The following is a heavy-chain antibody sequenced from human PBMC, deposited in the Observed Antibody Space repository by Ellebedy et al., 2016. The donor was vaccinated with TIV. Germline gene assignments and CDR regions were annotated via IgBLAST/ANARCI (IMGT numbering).Heavy chain of an antibody. V-gene: IGHV3-23*05. CDR2: IDMTGRLT. CDR3: TKYGYPADYGMEV. J-gene: IGHJ6*02. CDR1: GFTFSRFA. D-gene: IGHD6-25*01. Sequence: GGSLRLXCAASGFTFSRFAMSWVRQAPGKGLEWVSGIDMTGRLTYYIDSVKGRFTISRDKSKNTLYLQMNSLRVEDTAVYFCTKYGYPADYGMEVWGHGTTVIAS.